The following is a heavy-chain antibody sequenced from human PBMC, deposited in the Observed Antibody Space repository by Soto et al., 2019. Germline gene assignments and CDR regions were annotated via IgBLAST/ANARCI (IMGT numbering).Heavy chain of an antibody. D-gene: IGHD3-10*01. V-gene: IGHV3-30*18. Sequence: QVQLVESGGGVVQPGRSLRLSCAASGFTFSSYGMHWVRQAPGKGLEWVAVISYDGSNKYYADSVKGRFTISRDNSKNTLYLQRNSLRAEDTAVYYCAKDRPGSDSYYMDVWGKGTTVTVSS. CDR3: AKDRPGSDSYYMDV. CDR1: GFTFSSYG. CDR2: ISYDGSNK. J-gene: IGHJ6*03.